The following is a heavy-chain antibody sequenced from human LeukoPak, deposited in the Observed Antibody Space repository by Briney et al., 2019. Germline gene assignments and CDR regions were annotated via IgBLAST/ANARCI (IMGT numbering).Heavy chain of an antibody. Sequence: SETLSLTCTVSGGSISSYYWSWIRQPPGKGLEWIGYIYYSGSTNYNPFLKSRVTISVDTSKNQFSLKLSSVTAADTAMYYCARAGSGSYYYFDSWGQGTLVTVSS. D-gene: IGHD1-26*01. CDR1: GGSISSYY. J-gene: IGHJ4*02. CDR2: IYYSGST. V-gene: IGHV4-59*01. CDR3: ARAGSGSYYYFDS.